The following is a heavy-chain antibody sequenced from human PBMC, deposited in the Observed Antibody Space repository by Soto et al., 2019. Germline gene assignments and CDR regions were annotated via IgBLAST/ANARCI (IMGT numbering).Heavy chain of an antibody. Sequence: SGFTFRSCEMNWVRQAPGKGLECVSYISSSGSTIYYADSLKVLFTISRDNSKNSLYLQMNSLRAEDTAVYYCARSGLLWFGELSRTNYGMDVWGQGTTVTVSS. CDR1: GFTFRSCE. CDR2: ISSSGSTI. J-gene: IGHJ6*02. D-gene: IGHD3-10*01. CDR3: ARSGLLWFGELSRTNYGMDV. V-gene: IGHV3-48*03.